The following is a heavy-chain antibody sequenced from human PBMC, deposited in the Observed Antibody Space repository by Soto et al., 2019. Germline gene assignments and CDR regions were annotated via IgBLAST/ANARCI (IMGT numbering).Heavy chain of an antibody. CDR1: GFTFSSST. CDR3: AKETYYYYGMDV. CDR2: IIDSGGYT. V-gene: IGHV3-23*01. Sequence: LGGSLSLSCAASGFTFSSSTMNWVRQAPGKGLEWVSAIIDSGGYTYCADSVKGRFTISRDNSKNTLYLQMNSLRAEDTALYYCAKETYYYYGMDVWGQGTTVTVSS. J-gene: IGHJ6*02.